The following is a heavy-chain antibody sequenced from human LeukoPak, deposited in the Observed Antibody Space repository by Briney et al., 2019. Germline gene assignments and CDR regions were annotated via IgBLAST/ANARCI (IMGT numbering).Heavy chain of an antibody. CDR1: GFTFSTSW. CDR3: TRIIERNNYGGPYYWYFDL. V-gene: IGHV3-7*01. Sequence: PGGSLRLSCVDSGFTFSTSWTSWVRQAPGKGLEWVANMNHDGSEKYYVDFVKGRFTISRDNARNSLYLQMNSLGVEDTAVYYCTRIIERNNYGGPYYWYFDLWDRGILVTVSS. J-gene: IGHJ2*01. D-gene: IGHD2-21*01. CDR2: MNHDGSEK.